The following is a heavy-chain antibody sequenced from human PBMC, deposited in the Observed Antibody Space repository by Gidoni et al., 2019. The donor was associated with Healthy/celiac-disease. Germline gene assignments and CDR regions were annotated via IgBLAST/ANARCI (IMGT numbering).Heavy chain of an antibody. V-gene: IGHV1-8*01. CDR3: ARGGILWFGETGGGGFDY. CDR2: MNPNSGNT. D-gene: IGHD3-10*01. CDR1: GYTFTSYD. J-gene: IGHJ4*02. Sequence: QVQLVQSGAEVKKPGASVKVSCKVSGYTFTSYDINWVRQATGQGLEWMGWMNPNSGNTGYAQKFQGRVTMTRNTSISTAYMELSSLRSEDTAVYYCARGGILWFGETGGGGFDYWGQGTLVTVSS.